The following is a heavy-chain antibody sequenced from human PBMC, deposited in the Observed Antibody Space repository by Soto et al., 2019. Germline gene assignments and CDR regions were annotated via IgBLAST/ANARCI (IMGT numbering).Heavy chain of an antibody. CDR2: IYYSGST. CDR3: ARDWALYYYDSSGYYKRGAFDI. CDR1: GGSISSGGYC. D-gene: IGHD3-22*01. J-gene: IGHJ3*02. V-gene: IGHV4-31*03. Sequence: ASETLSLTCTVSGGSISSGGYCWSWIRQHPGKGLAWIGYIYYSGSTYYNPSLKSRVTISVDTSKNQFSLKLSSVTAADTAVYYCARDWALYYYDSSGYYKRGAFDIWGQGTMVTVSS.